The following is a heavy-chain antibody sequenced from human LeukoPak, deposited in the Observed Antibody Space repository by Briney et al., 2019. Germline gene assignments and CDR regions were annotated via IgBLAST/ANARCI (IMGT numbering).Heavy chain of an antibody. J-gene: IGHJ4*02. CDR2: ISGSGGST. CDR3: AKGASSGYYYGGIDY. V-gene: IGHV3-23*01. D-gene: IGHD3-22*01. Sequence: GGSLRLSCAASGFTFSSYAMSWVRQAPGKGLEWVSAISGSGGSTYYADSVKGRSTISRDNSKNTLYLQMNSLRAEDTAVYYCAKGASSGYYYGGIDYWGQGTLVTVSS. CDR1: GFTFSSYA.